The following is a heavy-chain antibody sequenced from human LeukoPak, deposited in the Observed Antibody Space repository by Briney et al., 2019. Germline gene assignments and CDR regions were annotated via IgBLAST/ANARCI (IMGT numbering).Heavy chain of an antibody. D-gene: IGHD5-24*01. V-gene: IGHV3-30-3*01. CDR1: GFTFSGYA. J-gene: IGHJ4*02. CDR2: ISYDGSNK. Sequence: PGGSLRLSCAASGFTFSGYAMHWVRQAPGKGLEWVAVISYDGSNKYYADSVKGRFTISRDNSKNTLYLQMNSLRAEDTAVYYCARSRDGYNLDYWGQGTLVTVSS. CDR3: ARSRDGYNLDY.